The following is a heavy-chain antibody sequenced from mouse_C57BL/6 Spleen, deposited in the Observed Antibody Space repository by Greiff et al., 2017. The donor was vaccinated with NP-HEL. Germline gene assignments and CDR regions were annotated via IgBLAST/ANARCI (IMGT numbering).Heavy chain of an antibody. D-gene: IGHD1-1*01. V-gene: IGHV1-53*01. CDR3: ARPSYVYYAMDY. Sequence: QVQLQQSGTELVKPGASVKLSCKASGYTFTSYWMHWVKQRPGQGLEWIGNINPSNGGTNYNEKFKSKATLTVDKSSSTAYMQLSSLTSEDSAVYYCARPSYVYYAMDYWGQGTSVTVSS. CDR2: INPSNGGT. CDR1: GYTFTSYW. J-gene: IGHJ4*01.